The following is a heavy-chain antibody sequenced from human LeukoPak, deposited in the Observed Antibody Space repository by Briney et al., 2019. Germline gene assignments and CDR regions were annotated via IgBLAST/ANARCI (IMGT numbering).Heavy chain of an antibody. V-gene: IGHV3-48*03. J-gene: IGHJ5*02. Sequence: GGSLRLSCAASRFTFSSYEMNWVRQAPGKGLEWVSYISSSGSTIFYADSVKGRFTISRDNAKSSLYLQMISLRAEDTAVDYCARDSPRGIVGATMRPGWFDPWGQGTLVTVSS. CDR3: ARDSPRGIVGATMRPGWFDP. CDR2: ISSSGSTI. D-gene: IGHD1-26*01. CDR1: RFTFSSYE.